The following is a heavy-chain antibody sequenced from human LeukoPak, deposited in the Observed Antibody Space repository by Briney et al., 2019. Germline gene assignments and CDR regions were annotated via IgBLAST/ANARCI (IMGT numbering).Heavy chain of an antibody. D-gene: IGHD3-10*01. Sequence: SETLSLTCTVSGGSISSYYWSWIRQPPGKGLEWIGYIYYSGSTNYNPSLKSRVTISVDTSRNQFSLKLSSVTAADTAVYYCARATMVRGVIFDPWGQGTLVTVSS. V-gene: IGHV4-59*01. CDR3: ARATMVRGVIFDP. CDR2: IYYSGST. CDR1: GGSISSYY. J-gene: IGHJ5*02.